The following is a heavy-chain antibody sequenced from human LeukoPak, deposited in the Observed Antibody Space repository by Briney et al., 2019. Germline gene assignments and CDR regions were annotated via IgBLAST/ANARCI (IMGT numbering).Heavy chain of an antibody. CDR3: AKSRRQQLVLLGY. D-gene: IGHD6-13*01. V-gene: IGHV3-23*01. CDR2: ISGSGGST. J-gene: IGHJ4*02. CDR1: GFTVSSNE. Sequence: GGSLRLSCAASGFTVSSNEMSWVRQAPGKGLEWVSAISGSGGSTYYADSVKGRFTISRDNSKNTLYLQMNSLRAEDTAVYYCAKSRRQQLVLLGYWGQGTLVTVSP.